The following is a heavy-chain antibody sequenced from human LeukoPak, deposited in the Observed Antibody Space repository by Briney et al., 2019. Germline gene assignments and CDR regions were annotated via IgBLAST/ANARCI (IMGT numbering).Heavy chain of an antibody. V-gene: IGHV4-39*02. J-gene: IGHJ4*02. CDR2: IYDSGST. CDR3: ARGGEQWLVPGTYFDY. D-gene: IGHD6-19*01. CDR1: GGSIRISYYY. Sequence: SETLSLTCTVSGGSIRISYYYWGWIRQPPGKGLEWIGSIYDSGSTYYNPSLKSRVTISVDTSKNQFSLKLNSVTAADTAVYYCARGGEQWLVPGTYFDYWGQGTLVTVSS.